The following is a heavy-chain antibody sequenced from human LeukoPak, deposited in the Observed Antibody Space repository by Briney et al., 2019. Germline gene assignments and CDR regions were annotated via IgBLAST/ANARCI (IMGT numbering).Heavy chain of an antibody. D-gene: IGHD6-13*01. Sequence: GASVKVSCKASGYTFTSYGISWVRQAPGQGLEWMGWISAYNGNTNYAQKLQGRVTMTTDTSTSTAYMELRSLRSDDTAVYYCARVWGIAAAGTGDAFDIWGQGTMVTVSS. CDR1: GYTFTSYG. J-gene: IGHJ3*02. V-gene: IGHV1-18*01. CDR2: ISAYNGNT. CDR3: ARVWGIAAAGTGDAFDI.